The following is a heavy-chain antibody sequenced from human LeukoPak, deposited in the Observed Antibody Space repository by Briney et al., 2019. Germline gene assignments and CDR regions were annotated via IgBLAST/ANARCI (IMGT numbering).Heavy chain of an antibody. V-gene: IGHV3-48*03. CDR3: ARSTTNSSSWYWRDYYYYMDV. Sequence: GGSLRLSCAASGFTFSSSDMNWVSQAPGKGREWVLYISRSGITINYADSVKGRFTNSRDNAKNSLYLQMNSLRAEDTAVYYSARSTTNSSSWYWRDYYYYMDVGGKETTVTVS. J-gene: IGHJ6*03. CDR1: GFTFSSSD. CDR2: ISRSGITI. D-gene: IGHD6-13*01.